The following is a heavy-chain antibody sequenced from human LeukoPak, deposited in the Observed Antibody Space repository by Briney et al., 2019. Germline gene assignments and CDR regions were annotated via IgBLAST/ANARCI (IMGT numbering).Heavy chain of an antibody. V-gene: IGHV3-23*01. CDR3: ASGLELDY. CDR1: GFTFSSYA. D-gene: IGHD6-25*01. CDR2: ISGSGGST. Sequence: GGSLRLSRVASGFTFSSYAMSWVRQAPGKGLEWVSAISGSGGSTYYADSVKGRFTISRDNAKNSLYLQMNSLRAEDTAVYYCASGLELDYWGQGTLVTVSS. J-gene: IGHJ4*02.